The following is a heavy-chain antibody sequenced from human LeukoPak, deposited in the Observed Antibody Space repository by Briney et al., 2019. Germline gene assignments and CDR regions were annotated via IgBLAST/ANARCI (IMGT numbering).Heavy chain of an antibody. V-gene: IGHV3-33*06. D-gene: IGHD5-24*01. J-gene: IGHJ4*02. CDR3: AQAWRWLQLNY. CDR2: IWDDGNNK. CDR1: GFTFTTYV. Sequence: GRSLRLSCAASGFTFTTYVMHWVRQAPGKGLDWVALIWDDGNNKYYADSVKGRFTISRDNSKNTLYLQMNSLRDEDTAVYYCAQAWRWLQLNYWGQGTLVTVSS.